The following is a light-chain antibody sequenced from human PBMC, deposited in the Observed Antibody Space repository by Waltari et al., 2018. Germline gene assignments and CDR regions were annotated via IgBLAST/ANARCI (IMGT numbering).Light chain of an antibody. CDR3: HQYNEWPYT. J-gene: IGKJ2*01. Sequence: EIVMTQSPVTLSVSPGDRVTLSCRASQYVGRKVGWYQQRPGQVPKLLIYYTSTRATGVPARFSGSGSGTEFTLTISSLQSEDVAVYHCHQYNEWPYTFAQGTKLEL. V-gene: IGKV3-15*01. CDR2: YTS. CDR1: QYVGRK.